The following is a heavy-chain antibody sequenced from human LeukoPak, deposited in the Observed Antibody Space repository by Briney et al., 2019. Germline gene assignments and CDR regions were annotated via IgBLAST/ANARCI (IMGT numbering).Heavy chain of an antibody. Sequence: PGGSLRLSCAASGFTFDDYAMHWVRQAPGKGLEWVSGISWNSGSIGYADSVKGRFTISRDNAKNSLYLQMNSLRAEDTAVYYCATKPPTDYWGQGTLVTVSS. D-gene: IGHD1-14*01. V-gene: IGHV3-9*01. CDR1: GFTFDDYA. CDR3: ATKPPTDY. J-gene: IGHJ4*02. CDR2: ISWNSGSI.